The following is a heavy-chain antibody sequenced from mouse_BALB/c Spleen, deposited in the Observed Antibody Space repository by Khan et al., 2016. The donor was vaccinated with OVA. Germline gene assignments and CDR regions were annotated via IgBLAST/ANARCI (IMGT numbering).Heavy chain of an antibody. D-gene: IGHD1-3*01. CDR3: IVYPYRCDEWYFDA. V-gene: IGHV11-2*02. J-gene: IGHJ1*01. CDR1: GFTLSGFW. CDR2: INSDGSAI. Sequence: EVQLQESGGGLAQPGGSRGLPCEGSGFTLSGFWMSWVRQTPGNTLAWIGDINSDGSAINYAPSIEDRFTIFRDNDKSTLYLQIGNIGSEEAAAYFCIVYPYRCDEWYFDAW.